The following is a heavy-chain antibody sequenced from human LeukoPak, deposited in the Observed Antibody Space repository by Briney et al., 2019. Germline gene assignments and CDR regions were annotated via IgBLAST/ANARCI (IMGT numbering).Heavy chain of an antibody. Sequence: QSGGSLRLSCAASGFTVSDHYLDWVRQAPGKGLEWVGLIRKKSDSYTTEYAASVKGRFTISRDDSTNSVYLQMSSLKSEDTAVYYCADIGGGGSNTRWGEGTVVTVSS. CDR3: ADIGGGGSNTR. CDR2: IRKKSDSYTT. D-gene: IGHD2-15*01. V-gene: IGHV3-72*01. CDR1: GFTVSDHY. J-gene: IGHJ1*01.